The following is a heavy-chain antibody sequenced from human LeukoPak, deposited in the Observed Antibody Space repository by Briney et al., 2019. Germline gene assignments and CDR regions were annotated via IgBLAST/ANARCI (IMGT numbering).Heavy chain of an antibody. V-gene: IGHV3-7*01. J-gene: IGHJ6*03. Sequence: PGGSLRLSCAASGFTFSSYWMSWVRQAPGKGLEWVANIKQDGSEKYYVDSVKGRFTISRDNAKNSLYLQMNSLRAEDTAVYYCARGSPYYYGSGPAYMDVWGKGTTVTVSS. CDR3: ARGSPYYYGSGPAYMDV. D-gene: IGHD3-10*01. CDR2: IKQDGSEK. CDR1: GFTFSSYW.